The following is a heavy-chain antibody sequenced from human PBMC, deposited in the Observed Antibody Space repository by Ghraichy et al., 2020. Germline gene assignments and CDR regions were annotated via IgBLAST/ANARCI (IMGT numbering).Heavy chain of an antibody. CDR2: IYYSGST. Sequence: SETLSLTCTVSGGSISSSSYYWGWIRQPPGKGLEWIGSIYYSGSTYYNPSLKSRVTISVDTSKNQFSLKLSSVTAADTAVYYCASPIAVAGTGDYWGQGTLVTVSS. CDR3: ASPIAVAGTGDY. D-gene: IGHD6-19*01. CDR1: GGSISSSSYY. V-gene: IGHV4-39*01. J-gene: IGHJ4*02.